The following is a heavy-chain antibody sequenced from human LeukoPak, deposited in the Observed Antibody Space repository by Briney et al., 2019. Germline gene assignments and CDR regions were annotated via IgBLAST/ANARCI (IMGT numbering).Heavy chain of an antibody. Sequence: SSETLSLTCTVSGASTSSSSYYWGWIRQPPGKGLEWIGSIYYSGNTYYNPSLKSRVTISVDTSKNQFSLKLSSVTAADTAVYYCATDIVLMVYAIPEGFDYWGQGTLVTVSS. CDR2: IYYSGNT. CDR3: ATDIVLMVYAIPEGFDY. V-gene: IGHV4-39*07. J-gene: IGHJ4*02. D-gene: IGHD2-8*01. CDR1: GASTSSSSYY.